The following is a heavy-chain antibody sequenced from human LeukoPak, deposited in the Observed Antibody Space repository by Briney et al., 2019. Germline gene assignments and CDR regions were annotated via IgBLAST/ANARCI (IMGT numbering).Heavy chain of an antibody. D-gene: IGHD2-15*01. V-gene: IGHV3-53*01. Sequence: GGSLRLSCAASGFTVSSNYMSWVRQAPGKGLEWVSVIYSGGSTYYAASVKGRFTISRDNSKNTLYLQINSLRAEDTAVYYCARGCSVGSCYDYWGQGALVTVSS. J-gene: IGHJ4*02. CDR3: ARGCSVGSCYDY. CDR1: GFTVSSNY. CDR2: IYSGGST.